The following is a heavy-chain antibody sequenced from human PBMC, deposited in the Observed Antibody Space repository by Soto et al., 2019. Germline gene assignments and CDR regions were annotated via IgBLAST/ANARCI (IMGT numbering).Heavy chain of an antibody. D-gene: IGHD1-1*01. CDR3: ARESEERDAGFDP. Sequence: GGSLRLSCAASGFSVSSNYMSWVRQAPGKGLEWVSVIYSGGSTYYADAVKGRFTISRDNSKNTLYLPMNSLRVDDTAVYYCARESEERDAGFDPCVQGTLVTGSS. CDR1: GFSVSSNY. J-gene: IGHJ5*01. V-gene: IGHV3-66*01. CDR2: IYSGGST.